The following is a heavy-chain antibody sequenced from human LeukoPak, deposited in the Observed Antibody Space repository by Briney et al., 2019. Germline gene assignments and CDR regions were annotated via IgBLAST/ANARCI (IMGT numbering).Heavy chain of an antibody. CDR1: GGSITSSSYY. Sequence: PSETLSLTCTVSGGSITSSSYYWGWIRQPPGKGLEGIGSVYYSGNTYYNSSLKSRVTISVDTSKNQFSLKLSSVTAADTAIYYCTREYGFMTTVFHAFDIWGQGTMVTVSS. CDR2: VYYSGNT. J-gene: IGHJ3*02. D-gene: IGHD4-17*01. CDR3: TREYGFMTTVFHAFDI. V-gene: IGHV4-39*07.